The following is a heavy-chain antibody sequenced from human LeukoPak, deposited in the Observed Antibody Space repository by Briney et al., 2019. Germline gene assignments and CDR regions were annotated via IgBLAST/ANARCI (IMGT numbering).Heavy chain of an antibody. Sequence: GGSLRLSCAVSGLTFSSYNMNWVRQAPGKGLEWVSYISKSGSMIYYADSVKGRLTLSRDNAKNSLYLQMNSLRDEDTAVYYCARGPISGWSADYWGQGTLVTVSS. D-gene: IGHD6-19*01. CDR1: GLTFSSYN. CDR2: ISKSGSMI. J-gene: IGHJ4*02. CDR3: ARGPISGWSADY. V-gene: IGHV3-48*02.